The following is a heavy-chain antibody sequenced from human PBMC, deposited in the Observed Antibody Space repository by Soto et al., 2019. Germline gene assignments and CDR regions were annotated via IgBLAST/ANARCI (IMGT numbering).Heavy chain of an antibody. CDR3: ASLWEFDY. CDR2: INPSGGST. J-gene: IGHJ4*02. CDR1: GYTFTSYY. Sequence: ASVKFSCKASGYTFTSYYMHWVRQAPGQVLEWMVIINPSGGSTSXXXKFQGRVXXTRDTSTSTVXMELSXLRSEDTAVYYCASLWEFDYWGQGTLVTVSS. D-gene: IGHD3-16*01. V-gene: IGHV1-46*01.